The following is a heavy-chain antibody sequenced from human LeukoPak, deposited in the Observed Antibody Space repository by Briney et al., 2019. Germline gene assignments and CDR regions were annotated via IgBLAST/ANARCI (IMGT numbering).Heavy chain of an antibody. J-gene: IGHJ5*02. Sequence: GGPLRLPGQAPGFTLSSNAMSGSRQAQGKGLDWASAISGSGASTNYADSVKGRFTISRDNSKDTLYLQMNSLRAEDTAIYYCAKQEAYDFWSGGYFDPWGQGTLVTVSS. CDR1: GFTLSSNA. V-gene: IGHV3-23*01. CDR3: AKQEAYDFWSGGYFDP. CDR2: ISGSGAST. D-gene: IGHD3-3*01.